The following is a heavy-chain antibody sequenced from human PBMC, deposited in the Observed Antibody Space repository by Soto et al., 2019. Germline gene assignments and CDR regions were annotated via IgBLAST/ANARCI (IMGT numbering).Heavy chain of an antibody. CDR1: GFTFSSYA. CDR3: ASRGSGSYYDY. D-gene: IGHD1-26*01. J-gene: IGHJ4*02. CDR2: ISGSGDST. Sequence: EVQLLESGGGLVQPGGSLRLSCAASGFTFSSYAMRWVRQAPVKGLEWVSAISGSGDSTYYADSVKGRFTISRDNSKNTLYLQMNSLRAEDTAVSYCASRGSGSYYDYWGQGTLVNVSS. V-gene: IGHV3-23*01.